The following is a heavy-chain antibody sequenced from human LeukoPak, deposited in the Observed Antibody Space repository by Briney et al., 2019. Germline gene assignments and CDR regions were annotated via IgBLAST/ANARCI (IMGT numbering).Heavy chain of an antibody. V-gene: IGHV4-59*12. CDR3: ARDSYCSSTSCLFDY. D-gene: IGHD2-2*01. CDR1: GGSISSYY. CDR2: IYYSGST. Sequence: PSETLSLTCTVSGGSISSYYWSWIRQPPGKGLEWIGYIYYSGSTNYNPSLKSRVTISVDTSKNQFSLKLSSVTAADTAVYYCARDSYCSSTSCLFDYWGQGTLVTVSS. J-gene: IGHJ4*02.